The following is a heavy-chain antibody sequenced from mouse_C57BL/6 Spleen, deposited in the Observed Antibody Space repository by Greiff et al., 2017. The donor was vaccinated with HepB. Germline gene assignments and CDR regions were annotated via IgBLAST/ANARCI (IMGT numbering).Heavy chain of an antibody. CDR1: GYSITSGYY. Sequence: GPGLVKPSQSLSLTCSVTGYSITSGYYWNWIRQFPGNKLEWMGYISYDGSNNYNPSLKNRMSITRDTSKNQFFLKLNSVTTEDTATYYCATRAGYFDVWGTGTTVTVSS. CDR2: ISYDGSN. J-gene: IGHJ1*03. V-gene: IGHV3-6*01. CDR3: ATRAGYFDV.